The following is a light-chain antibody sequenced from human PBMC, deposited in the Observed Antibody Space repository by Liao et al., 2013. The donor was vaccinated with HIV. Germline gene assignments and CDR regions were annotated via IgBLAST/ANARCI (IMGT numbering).Light chain of an antibody. CDR1: KLGDKY. CDR2: EDK. V-gene: IGLV3-1*01. Sequence: SYELTQPPSVSESPGQTAIITCSGEKLGDKYVRWYQQKPGQSPVLVIYEDKKRPSGIPERFSGSNSGNTATLTISGTQAMDEADYYCQAWDSSSYVFGTGTKVTVL. CDR3: QAWDSSSYV. J-gene: IGLJ1*01.